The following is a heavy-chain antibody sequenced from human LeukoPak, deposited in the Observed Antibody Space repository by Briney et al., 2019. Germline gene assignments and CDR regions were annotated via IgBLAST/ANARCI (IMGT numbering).Heavy chain of an antibody. CDR1: GGTFSSYA. CDR3: ARGTYDSSGYHNLYFDY. V-gene: IGHV1-69*13. CDR2: IIPIFGTA. D-gene: IGHD3-22*01. J-gene: IGHJ4*02. Sequence: ASVKVSCKASGGTFSSYAISWVRQAPGQGLEWMGGIIPIFGTANYAQKFQGRVTITADESTSTAYVELSSLRSEDTAVYYCARGTYDSSGYHNLYFDYWGQGTLVTVSS.